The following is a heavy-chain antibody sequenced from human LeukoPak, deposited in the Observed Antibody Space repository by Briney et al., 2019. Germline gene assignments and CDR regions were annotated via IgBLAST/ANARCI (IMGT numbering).Heavy chain of an antibody. CDR1: GGTFSSYA. J-gene: IGHJ4*02. V-gene: IGHV1-69*01. CDR2: IIPIFGTA. D-gene: IGHD2/OR15-2a*01. Sequence: SVKVSCKASGGTFSSYAISWVRQAPGQGLEWMGGIIPIFGTANYAQKFQGRVTITADESTSTAYMELSSLRSEDTAVYYCARSRSRTTATYDFDYWGQGTLVTASS. CDR3: ARSRSRTTATYDFDY.